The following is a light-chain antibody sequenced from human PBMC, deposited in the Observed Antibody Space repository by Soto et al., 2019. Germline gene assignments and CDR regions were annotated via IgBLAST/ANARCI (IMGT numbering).Light chain of an antibody. CDR2: MVS. CDR1: SSDVGNYNY. J-gene: IGLJ1*01. CDR3: TSPTPGSLYV. V-gene: IGLV2-14*01. Sequence: QSALTQPRSVSGSPGQSVTISCTGTSSDVGNYNYVSWYQQYPGRVPKLLIYMVSNRPSGVSNRFSGSKSGNTASLTISGLQAEDEADYFCTSPTPGSLYVFGTGTRSPS.